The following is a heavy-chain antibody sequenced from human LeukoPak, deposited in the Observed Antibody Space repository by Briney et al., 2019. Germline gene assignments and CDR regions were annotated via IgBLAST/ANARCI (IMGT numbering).Heavy chain of an antibody. CDR2: IYYSGST. D-gene: IGHD3-9*01. CDR3: ARERAYYDILPRWFDP. CDR1: RGSISSNSYY. Sequence: SETLSLTCAVSRGSISSNSYYWGWIRQPPGKGLEWIGSIYYSGSTYYNPSLKGRVTISVDTSKNQFSLKLSSVTAAGTAVYYCARERAYYDILPRWFDPWGQGTLVTVSS. J-gene: IGHJ5*02. V-gene: IGHV4-39*02.